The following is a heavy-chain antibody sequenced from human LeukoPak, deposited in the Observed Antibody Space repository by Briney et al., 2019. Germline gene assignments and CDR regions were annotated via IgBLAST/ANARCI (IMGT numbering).Heavy chain of an antibody. V-gene: IGHV3-11*01. J-gene: IGHJ4*02. Sequence: GGSLRLSCAASGFNFSDYYMSWIRQAPGKGLEWVAYITSSGDNIYYADSVKGRFTISRDNAKNALFLRMSSLRVEDTATYYCASDIVATSGDFWGQGTLVSVSS. D-gene: IGHD5-12*01. CDR3: ASDIVATSGDF. CDR1: GFNFSDYY. CDR2: ITSSGDNI.